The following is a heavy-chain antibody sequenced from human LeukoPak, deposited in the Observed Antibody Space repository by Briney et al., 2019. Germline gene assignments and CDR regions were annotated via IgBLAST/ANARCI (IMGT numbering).Heavy chain of an antibody. V-gene: IGHV3-21*04. CDR1: GFTFSNAW. CDR3: AKDTASSWWYFDL. CDR2: ISSSSSYI. J-gene: IGHJ2*01. Sequence: GGSLRLSCAASGFTFSNAWMSWVRQAPGKGLEWVSSISSSSSYIYYADSVKGRFTISRDNSKNTLYLQMNSLRAEDTAVYYCAKDTASSWWYFDLWGRGTLVTVSS. D-gene: IGHD5-18*01.